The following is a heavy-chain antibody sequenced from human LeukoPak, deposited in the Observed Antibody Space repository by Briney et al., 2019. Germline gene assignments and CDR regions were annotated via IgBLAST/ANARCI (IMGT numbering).Heavy chain of an antibody. V-gene: IGHV3-9*01. D-gene: IGHD3-3*01. J-gene: IGHJ3*02. CDR2: ISWNGGSI. CDR3: AKDTGRPTDAITMEDNAFDI. Sequence: GGSLRLSCAASGFTFDDYAMHWVRQAPGKGLEWVSGISWNGGSIGYADSVKGRFTISRDNAKNSLYLQMDSLRAEDTALYYCAKDTGRPTDAITMEDNAFDIWGQGTMVTVSS. CDR1: GFTFDDYA.